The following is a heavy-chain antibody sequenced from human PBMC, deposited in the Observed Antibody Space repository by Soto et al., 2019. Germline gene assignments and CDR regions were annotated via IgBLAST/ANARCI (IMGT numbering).Heavy chain of an antibody. D-gene: IGHD1-20*01. V-gene: IGHV3-48*02. CDR2: ISSSSSNI. CDR3: ASDRSLGSNWYYYLES. CDR1: GFTFSSRA. Sequence: PGGSLRLSCTASGFTFSSRAMNWVRQFPGRGLEWVSYISSSSSNIDYADSVKGRFTVSRDNAKNSLYLQMNTLRDEGTAVYYCASDRSLGSNWYYYLESWGQGTLVTVSS. J-gene: IGHJ4*02.